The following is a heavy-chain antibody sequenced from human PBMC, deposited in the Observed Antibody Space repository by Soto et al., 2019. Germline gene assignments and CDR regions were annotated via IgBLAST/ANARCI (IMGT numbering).Heavy chain of an antibody. CDR3: GRESGETWDYEAY. Sequence: KPSETLSLTCTVSGGSISSYRWSWIRQPAWKGLEWIGRISSNGNTQYNPSLKSRVTVSVDTSRNQFFLNLHSVTAADSAVYFCGRESGETWDYEAYWGQGTPVTVSS. CDR1: GGSISSYR. D-gene: IGHD1-7*01. J-gene: IGHJ4*02. CDR2: ISSNGNT. V-gene: IGHV4-4*07.